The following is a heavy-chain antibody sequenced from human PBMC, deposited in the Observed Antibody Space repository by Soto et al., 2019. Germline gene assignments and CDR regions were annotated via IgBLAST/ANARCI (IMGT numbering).Heavy chain of an antibody. J-gene: IGHJ5*02. CDR3: ARARSVSFDP. CDR2: IIPIFGTA. Sequence: SVKVSCKASGGTFSSYAISWVRQAPGRGLEWMGGIIPIFGTANYAQKFQGRVTITADKPTSTAYMELSSLRSEDTAVYYCARARSVSFDPWGQGTLVTVSS. V-gene: IGHV1-69*06. CDR1: GGTFSSYA.